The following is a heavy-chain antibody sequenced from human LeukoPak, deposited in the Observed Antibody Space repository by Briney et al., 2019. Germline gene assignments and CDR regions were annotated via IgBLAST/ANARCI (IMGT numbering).Heavy chain of an antibody. V-gene: IGHV5-51*01. CDR1: GYRFTSYW. D-gene: IGHD6-19*01. Sequence: GESLKISCKGSGYRFTSYWIGWVRQMPGKGLEWMGIIYPGDSDTRYSPSFQGQVTISADKSIGTAYLQWSSLKASDTAMYYCERRPVGSGWYYFDYWGQGTLVTVSS. CDR2: IYPGDSDT. CDR3: ERRPVGSGWYYFDY. J-gene: IGHJ4*02.